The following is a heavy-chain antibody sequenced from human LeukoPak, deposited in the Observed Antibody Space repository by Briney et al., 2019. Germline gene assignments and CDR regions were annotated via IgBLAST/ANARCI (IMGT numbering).Heavy chain of an antibody. Sequence: PGGSLRLSCVASGFPFSSYWMTWVRQAPGKGLEWVANIKQDGSKKSYVDSVKGRFTISRDNSKNTLYLQMNSLRAEDTAVYYCAPDIVGARWGQGTLVTVSS. V-gene: IGHV3-7*01. CDR3: APDIVGAR. CDR2: IKQDGSKK. CDR1: GFPFSSYW. J-gene: IGHJ4*02. D-gene: IGHD1-26*01.